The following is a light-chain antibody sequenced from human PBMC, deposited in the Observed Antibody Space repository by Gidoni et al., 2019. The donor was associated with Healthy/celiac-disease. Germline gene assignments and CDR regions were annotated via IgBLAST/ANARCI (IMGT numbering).Light chain of an antibody. V-gene: IGLV2-14*01. CDR1: SSDVGGYNY. Sequence: QSALTQPASVSGSPGQSITISCTGTSSDVGGYNYVSWYQQHPGKAPKLMIYDVSNRHSGGSNRFSGSNSGNTASLTISGLQAEDEADYYCSSYTSSSTLVFGGGTKLTVL. CDR3: SSYTSSSTLV. J-gene: IGLJ2*01. CDR2: DVS.